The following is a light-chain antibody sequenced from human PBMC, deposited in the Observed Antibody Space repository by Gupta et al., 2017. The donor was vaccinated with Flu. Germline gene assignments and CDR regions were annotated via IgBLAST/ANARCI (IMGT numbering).Light chain of an antibody. J-gene: IGKJ1*01. CDR2: WAS. V-gene: IGKV4-1*01. Sequence: DIVMTQSPDSLAVSLGERATINCRSSQVLLYTSNNKNYLAWYQLKPGQPPKLLIRWASTRESGVPDRFSGSGSGTDFTLTISSLQAEDVAVYYCQQYYIAPVEFGQGTKVEIK. CDR3: QQYYIAPVE. CDR1: QVLLYTSNNKNY.